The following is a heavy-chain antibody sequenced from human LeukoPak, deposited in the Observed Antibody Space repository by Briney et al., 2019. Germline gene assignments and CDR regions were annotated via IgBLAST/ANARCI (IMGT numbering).Heavy chain of an antibody. Sequence: GRSLRLSCAASGFTFDDYAMHWVRQAPGKGLEWVSGISGSGGSTYYADSVKGRFTISRDNSKNTLYLQMNSLRAEDTAVYYCAKSSGYCSSTSCQRFYFDYWGQGTLVTVSS. V-gene: IGHV3-23*01. CDR1: GFTFDDYA. D-gene: IGHD2-2*03. CDR2: ISGSGGST. CDR3: AKSSGYCSSTSCQRFYFDY. J-gene: IGHJ4*02.